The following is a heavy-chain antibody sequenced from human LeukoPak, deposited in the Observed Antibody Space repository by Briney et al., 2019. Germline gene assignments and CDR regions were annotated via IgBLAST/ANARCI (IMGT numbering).Heavy chain of an antibody. CDR2: IKQDGGEK. J-gene: IGHJ4*02. Sequence: GGSLRLSCAASGFTFSSYWMSWVRQAPGKGLEWVANIKQDGGEKYYVDSVKGRFTISRDNAKNSLYLQMNSLRAEDTAVYYCARFLIDPRDIVVVPAAVDYWGQGTLVTVSS. CDR3: ARFLIDPRDIVVVPAAVDY. V-gene: IGHV3-7*01. CDR1: GFTFSSYW. D-gene: IGHD2-2*01.